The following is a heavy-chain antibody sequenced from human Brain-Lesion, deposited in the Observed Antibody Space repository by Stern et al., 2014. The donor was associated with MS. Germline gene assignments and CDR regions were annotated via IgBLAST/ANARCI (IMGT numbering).Heavy chain of an antibody. CDR2: IFNSGST. CDR1: GGSISSGGYY. Sequence: VQLEESGPGLVKPSQTLSLSCTVSGGSISSGGYYWSWIRQPAGEGLEWIGRIFNSGSTSYTPSLKSRVPISIDTSKNQFSLRLNSMTAADTAVYYCARGRVVPGFQYYATDVWGQGTTVIVSS. J-gene: IGHJ6*02. D-gene: IGHD2-2*01. CDR3: ARGRVVPGFQYYATDV. V-gene: IGHV4-61*02.